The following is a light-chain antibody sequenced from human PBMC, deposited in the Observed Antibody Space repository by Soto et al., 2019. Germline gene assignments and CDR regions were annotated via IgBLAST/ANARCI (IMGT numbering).Light chain of an antibody. CDR3: QQRSSWPLT. J-gene: IGKJ4*01. V-gene: IGKV3-11*01. Sequence: EIVLTQSPATLSLSPGERATLSCRASQTISSYLAWYQQKPGQAPSLLIYDASNRATGIPARFSGSGSGADFTLTISRLAPEDFAVYYCQQRSSWPLTFGGGTKVDIK. CDR1: QTISSY. CDR2: DAS.